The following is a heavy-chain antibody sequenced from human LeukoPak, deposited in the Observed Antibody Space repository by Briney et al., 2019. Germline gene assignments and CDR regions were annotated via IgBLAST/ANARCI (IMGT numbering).Heavy chain of an antibody. CDR2: IYYSGST. Sequence: SETVSLTCTVSGGSISSSSYYWGWIRQPPGKGLEWIGSIYYSGSTYYNPSLKSRVTISVDTSKNQFSLKLSSVTAADTAVYYCARLAYGSGSYYYYYYYYMDVWGKGTTVTISS. V-gene: IGHV4-39*01. D-gene: IGHD3-10*01. CDR1: GGSISSSSYY. J-gene: IGHJ6*03. CDR3: ARLAYGSGSYYYYYYYYMDV.